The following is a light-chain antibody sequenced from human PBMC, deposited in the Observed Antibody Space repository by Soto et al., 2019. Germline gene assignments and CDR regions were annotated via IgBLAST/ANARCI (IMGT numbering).Light chain of an antibody. CDR2: EVS. V-gene: IGLV2-23*02. Sequence: QSVLPQPASVSGSPGQSITISCTGTSSDVGRYNLVSWYQQHPGKAPKLMIYEVSKRPSGVSNRFSGSKSGNTASLTISFLQAEDEADYYCCSYAGSSTYVFGTGTKATVL. CDR1: SSDVGRYNL. CDR3: CSYAGSSTYV. J-gene: IGLJ1*01.